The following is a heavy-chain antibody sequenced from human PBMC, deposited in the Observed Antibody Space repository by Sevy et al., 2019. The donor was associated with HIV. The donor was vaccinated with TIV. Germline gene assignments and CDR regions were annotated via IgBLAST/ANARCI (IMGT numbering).Heavy chain of an antibody. CDR3: SRQVVAVAGDYFDY. CDR2: IRSKANTYAT. CDR1: GFTFSGST. J-gene: IGHJ4*01. D-gene: IGHD6-19*01. Sequence: GGSLRLSCAASGFTFSGSTMHWVRQASGKGLEWVGRIRSKANTYATAYAASVKGRFSISRDDSKNTAYLQMNSLKTEDTAEYYCSRQVVAVAGDYFDYWGHGTLVTVSS. V-gene: IGHV3-73*01.